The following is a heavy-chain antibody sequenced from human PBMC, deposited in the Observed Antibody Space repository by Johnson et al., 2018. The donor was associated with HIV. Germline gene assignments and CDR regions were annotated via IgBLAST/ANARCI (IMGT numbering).Heavy chain of an antibody. CDR3: AKDIYSVSGYQDI. CDR2: ISWNSDTI. CDR1: GFTFEDYA. D-gene: IGHD3-3*01. J-gene: IGHJ3*02. Sequence: VQLVESGGGLVQPGRSLRLSCAASGFTFEDYAMHWVRQPPGKGLEWVSSISWNSDTIAYADSVKGRFTISRDNAKNSLYLKMNSLRAEDTALYYCAKDIYSVSGYQDIWGQGTLVTVSS. V-gene: IGHV3-9*01.